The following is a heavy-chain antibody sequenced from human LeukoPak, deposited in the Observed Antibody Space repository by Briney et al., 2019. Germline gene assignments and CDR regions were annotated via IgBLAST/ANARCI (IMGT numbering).Heavy chain of an antibody. CDR2: IYYSGST. D-gene: IGHD1-1*01. CDR1: GGSISSGGYY. CDR3: ARDRYGNYYFDY. Sequence: SQTLSLTCTVSGGSISSGGYYWSWIRQHPGKGLEWLGYIYYSGSTYYNPSLKSRVTISVDTPTNQCSLKLSSVSAADTAVYYCARDRYGNYYFDYWGQGTLVTVSS. J-gene: IGHJ4*02. V-gene: IGHV4-31*03.